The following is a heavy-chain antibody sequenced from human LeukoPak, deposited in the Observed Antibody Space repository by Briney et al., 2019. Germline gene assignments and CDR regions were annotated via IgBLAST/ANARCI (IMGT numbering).Heavy chain of an antibody. V-gene: IGHV3-23*01. CDR1: GFTFSRNG. CDR3: AKTRSRNMLTFGGVENWFDP. J-gene: IGHJ5*02. D-gene: IGHD3-16*01. CDR2: ISGSGGST. Sequence: PGGSLRLSCAASGFTFSRNGMTWVRQAPGKGLEWVSAISGSGGSTYYADSVKGRFTISRDNSKNTLYLQMNSLRADDTAVYYCAKTRSRNMLTFGGVENWFDPWGQGTLVTVSS.